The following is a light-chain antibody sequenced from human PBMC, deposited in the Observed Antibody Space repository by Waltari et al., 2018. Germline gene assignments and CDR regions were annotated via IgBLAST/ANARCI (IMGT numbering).Light chain of an antibody. Sequence: EIVLTQSPGTLSLSPGERATLSCRASQSVSSSNLAWCQQKPGQAPRLLIYAASSRATGIPDRFSGSGSGTDFTLTISRLEPEEFAVYYCQEDGSSPSWTVGQGTKVEIK. CDR3: QEDGSSPSWT. V-gene: IGKV3-20*01. J-gene: IGKJ1*01. CDR2: AAS. CDR1: QSVSSSN.